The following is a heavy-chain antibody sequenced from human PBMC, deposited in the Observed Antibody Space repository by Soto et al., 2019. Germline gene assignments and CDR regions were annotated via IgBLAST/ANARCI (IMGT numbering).Heavy chain of an antibody. Sequence: GGSLRLSCAASGFTFSSYGMHWVRQAPGKGLEWVAVISYDGSNKYYADSVKGRFTISRDNSKNTLYLQMNSLRAEDTAVYYCAKDSLGVPPGLGMDVWGQGTTVTVSS. D-gene: IGHD3-16*01. CDR2: ISYDGSNK. CDR3: AKDSLGVPPGLGMDV. J-gene: IGHJ6*02. V-gene: IGHV3-30*18. CDR1: GFTFSSYG.